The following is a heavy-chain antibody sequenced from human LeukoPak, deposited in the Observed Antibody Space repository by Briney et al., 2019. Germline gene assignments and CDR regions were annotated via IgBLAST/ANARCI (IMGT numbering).Heavy chain of an antibody. CDR2: ISGSGGST. Sequence: PPGGSLRLSCAASGFTFSSYAMSWVRQAPGKGLEWVSAISGSGGSTYYADSVKGRFTISRDNSKNTLYLQMNSLRAEGTAVYYCARDGTVAGRGDFDYWGQGTLVTVSS. CDR3: ARDGTVAGRGDFDY. J-gene: IGHJ4*02. D-gene: IGHD6-19*01. CDR1: GFTFSSYA. V-gene: IGHV3-23*01.